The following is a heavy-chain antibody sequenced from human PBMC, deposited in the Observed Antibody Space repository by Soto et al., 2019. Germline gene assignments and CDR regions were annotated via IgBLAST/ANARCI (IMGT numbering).Heavy chain of an antibody. CDR3: ARRVAAADPYYYTGMDV. Sequence: GAAVKVSCKASGYTFTSHGISWVRQAPGQGLEWMGWISAYNGNTKSAQKLQGRITMTTDTSTSTAYMELRSLTSDDTAVYYCARRVAAADPYYYTGMDVWG. CDR1: GYTFTSHG. CDR2: ISAYNGNT. J-gene: IGHJ6*02. D-gene: IGHD6-13*01. V-gene: IGHV1-18*01.